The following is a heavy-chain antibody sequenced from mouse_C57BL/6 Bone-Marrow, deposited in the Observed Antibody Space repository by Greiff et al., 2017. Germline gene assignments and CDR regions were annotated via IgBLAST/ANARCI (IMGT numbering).Heavy chain of an antibody. CDR1: GFTFSDYG. J-gene: IGHJ1*03. CDR3: ARGGWLLPYWYFDV. D-gene: IGHD2-3*01. CDR2: ISSGSSTI. V-gene: IGHV5-17*01. Sequence: DVKLQESGGGLVKPGGSLKLSCAASGFTFSDYGMHWVRQAPEKGLEWVAYISSGSSTIYYADTVKGRFTISRDNAKNTLFLQMTSLRSEDTAMYYCARGGWLLPYWYFDVWGTGTTVTVSS.